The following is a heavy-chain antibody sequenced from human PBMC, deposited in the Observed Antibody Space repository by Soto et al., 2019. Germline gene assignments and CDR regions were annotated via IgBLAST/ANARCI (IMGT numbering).Heavy chain of an antibody. Sequence: GSGPTLVNPTQTLTLTCSFTGFSLSISGWGVGWFRQSPGKPLDWLALIYWNDEIRYSPSLASRLTITKDTSKDQVVLTLTNLGPVDTATYYCSHLDLRGFSEYPHGGDVWGQGTTVPVS. D-gene: IGHD2-15*01. V-gene: IGHV2-5*01. CDR3: SHLDLRGFSEYPHGGDV. J-gene: IGHJ6*02. CDR2: IYWNDEI. CDR1: GFSLSISGWG.